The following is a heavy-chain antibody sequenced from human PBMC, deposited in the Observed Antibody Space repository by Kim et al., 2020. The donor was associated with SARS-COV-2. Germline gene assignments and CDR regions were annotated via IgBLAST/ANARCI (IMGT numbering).Heavy chain of an antibody. CDR1: GFTFSNYG. V-gene: IGHV3-33*01. Sequence: GGSLRPSCAASGFTFSNYGMHWVRQAPGKGLEWLAVILNDGTGDHYADSVRGRFTISRDNSMHRLYLQMNSLRVEDTAVYYCVRDDDLAANALDYWGQGILVTVSS. CDR2: ILNDGTGD. CDR3: VRDDDLAANALDY. J-gene: IGHJ4*02. D-gene: IGHD2-8*01.